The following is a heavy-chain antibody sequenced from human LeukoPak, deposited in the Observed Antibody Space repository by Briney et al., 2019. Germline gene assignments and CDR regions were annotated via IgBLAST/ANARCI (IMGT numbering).Heavy chain of an antibody. J-gene: IGHJ4*02. Sequence: GGSLRLSCAASGFTFRSYGMHWVRQAPGKGPEWVAVISYDGSNKFYADSVKGRFTISRDNSKNTLYLEMKSLRAEDTAVYYCSRNGRRASTPNLSNWGQGTLVTVSS. V-gene: IGHV3-30*03. CDR3: SRNGRRASTPNLSN. CDR1: GFTFRSYG. CDR2: ISYDGSNK. D-gene: IGHD1-26*01.